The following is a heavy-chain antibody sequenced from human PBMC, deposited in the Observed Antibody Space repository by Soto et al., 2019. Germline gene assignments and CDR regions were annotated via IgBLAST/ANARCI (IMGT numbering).Heavy chain of an antibody. CDR2: IWYDGSNK. CDR3: ARDRLVQSGVFDP. V-gene: IGHV3-33*01. CDR1: GFTFSSYG. D-gene: IGHD6-6*01. J-gene: IGHJ5*02. Sequence: GGSLRLSCAASGFTFSSYGMHWVRQAPGKGLEWVAVIWYDGSNKYYADSVKGRFTISRDNSKNTLYLQMNSLRAEDTAVYYCARDRLVQSGVFDPWGQGTLVTVSS.